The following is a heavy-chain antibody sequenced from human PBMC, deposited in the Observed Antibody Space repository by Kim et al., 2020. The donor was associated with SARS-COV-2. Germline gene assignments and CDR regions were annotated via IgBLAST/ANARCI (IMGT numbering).Heavy chain of an antibody. CDR2: IWHDGSNK. V-gene: IGHV3-33*01. J-gene: IGHJ4*02. CDR1: GFTFSSYA. Sequence: GGSLRLSCAASGFTFSSYAMHWVRQAPGRGLEWVAIIWHDGSNKYYADSVKGRFTISRDNSKDTLYLQMNSLRGEDTAVYYCARAGIQLSLDFWGQGTLV. CDR3: ARAGIQLSLDF. D-gene: IGHD5-18*01.